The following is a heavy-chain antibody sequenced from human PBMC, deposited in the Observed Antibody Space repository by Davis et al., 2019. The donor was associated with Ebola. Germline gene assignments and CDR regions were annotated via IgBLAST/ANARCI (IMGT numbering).Heavy chain of an antibody. CDR2: INREGGAI. Sequence: GESLKISCVGSGFTFSGYAMNWVRQAPGKGLEMISHINREGGAIYYADSVKGRFTISRDNAKKSLYLEMNSLRDEDTAVYYCARDLDWAFDCWGQGTLVTVSS. CDR1: GFTFSGYA. J-gene: IGHJ4*02. V-gene: IGHV3-48*02. CDR3: ARDLDWAFDC. D-gene: IGHD3-9*01.